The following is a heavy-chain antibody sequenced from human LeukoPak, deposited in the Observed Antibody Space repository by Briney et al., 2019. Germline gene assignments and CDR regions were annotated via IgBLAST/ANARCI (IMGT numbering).Heavy chain of an antibody. CDR2: ISGSGGST. CDR3: AKDYDLVVVPAAIDY. CDR1: GFTFSSYA. D-gene: IGHD2-2*01. Sequence: GGSLRLSCAASGFTFSSYAMSWVRQAPGKGLEWVSAISGSGGSTYYADSVKGRFTISRDNSKNTLYLQMNSLRAEDTAVYYCAKDYDLVVVPAAIDYWGQGTLVTVSS. J-gene: IGHJ4*02. V-gene: IGHV3-23*01.